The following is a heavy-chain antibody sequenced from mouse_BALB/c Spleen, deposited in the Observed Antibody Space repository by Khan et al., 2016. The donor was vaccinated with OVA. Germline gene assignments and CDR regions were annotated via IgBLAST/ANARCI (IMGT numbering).Heavy chain of an antibody. D-gene: IGHD2-14*01. CDR2: IWRGGST. CDR3: AKNRDYYRAGDYRMDY. J-gene: IGHJ4*01. V-gene: IGHV2-5*01. CDR1: GFSLTSYG. Sequence: QVQLKQSGPGLVQPSQSLSITCTVSGFSLTSYGVHWVRQSPGKGLEWLGVIWRGGSTDYNAAFMSRLSITKDKSKSQVFFKMNSLQADDTAIYYRAKNRDYYRAGDYRMDYWGQGTSVTVSS.